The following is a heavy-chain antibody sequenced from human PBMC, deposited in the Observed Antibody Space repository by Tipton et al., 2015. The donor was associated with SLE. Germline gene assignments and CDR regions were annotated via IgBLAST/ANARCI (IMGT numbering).Heavy chain of an antibody. CDR2: ISGGGDT. CDR3: AGQLSYYYGMDV. V-gene: IGHV3-53*05. CDR1: GVTVNGNY. J-gene: IGHJ6*02. Sequence: GSLRLSCAASGVTVNGNYINWVRQAPGKGLEWVSVISGGGDTYYADAVKGRFTISRDISKNMVYLQMNSLRAEDTAVYYCAGQLSYYYGMDVWGQGTTVTVSS. D-gene: IGHD6-13*01.